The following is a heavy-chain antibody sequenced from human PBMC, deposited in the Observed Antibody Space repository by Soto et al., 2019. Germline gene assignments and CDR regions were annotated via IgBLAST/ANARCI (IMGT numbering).Heavy chain of an antibody. V-gene: IGHV3-23*01. CDR3: AKDWRYNYESSGLIES. CDR2: LSGSGGRT. Sequence: EVKLLESGGGLVQPGGSLRLSCAASGFSFSNYAMYWVRQAPGKGLEWVSCLSGSGGRTFYGDSVKGRFTISRDNSKNTLYLKMSSLRAEDTAVYFCAKDWRYNYESSGLIESWGQGTLVTVSS. D-gene: IGHD3-22*01. CDR1: GFSFSNYA. J-gene: IGHJ5*01.